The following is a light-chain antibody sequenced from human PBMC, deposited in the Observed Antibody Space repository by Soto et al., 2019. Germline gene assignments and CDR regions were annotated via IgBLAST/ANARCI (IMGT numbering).Light chain of an antibody. J-gene: IGKJ3*01. V-gene: IGKV1-5*03. Sequence: DIQMTQSPSTLSASVGDRVTITCRASQSVSSGLAWYQQEPGKAPKLLIYKASSLESGVPSRFSGSGSGTECTLTISSLQPDDAAPYYCQPYNSFGPGTKVDIK. CDR2: KAS. CDR3: QPYNS. CDR1: QSVSSG.